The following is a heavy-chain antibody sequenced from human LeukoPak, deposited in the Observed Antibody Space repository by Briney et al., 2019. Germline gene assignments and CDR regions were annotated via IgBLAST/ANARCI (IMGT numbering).Heavy chain of an antibody. V-gene: IGHV3-9*01. Sequence: GRSLRLSCAASGFSFDAYAIHWVRQAPGKGLEWVSGISWNSGRIGCADSVKGRFTISRDNAKNSLYLQMNSLSPEDTAFYYCAKGGAAADNYWYFDLWGHGTLVTVSS. D-gene: IGHD6-13*01. CDR3: AKGGAAADNYWYFDL. CDR1: GFSFDAYA. CDR2: ISWNSGRI. J-gene: IGHJ2*01.